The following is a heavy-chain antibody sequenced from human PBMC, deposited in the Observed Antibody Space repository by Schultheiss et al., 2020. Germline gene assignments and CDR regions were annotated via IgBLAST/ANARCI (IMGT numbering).Heavy chain of an antibody. Sequence: GGSLRLSCSASGFTFSDYYMSWIRQAPGKGLEWVSYISSSSTTISYADSVKGRFTISRDNAKNSLSLQMNSLRAEDTAVYYCARRSTGMDVWGQGTTVTVSS. CDR1: GFTFSDYY. D-gene: IGHD2-2*01. J-gene: IGHJ6*02. CDR3: ARRSTGMDV. CDR2: ISSSSTTI. V-gene: IGHV3-11*01.